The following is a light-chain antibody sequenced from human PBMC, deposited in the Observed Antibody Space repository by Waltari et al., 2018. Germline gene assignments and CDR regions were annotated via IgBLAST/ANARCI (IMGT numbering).Light chain of an antibody. CDR3: ATWDDRMNGHWV. Sequence: QPVLTQSLSASGTPGPRVTISCSGSSSNIGDNVVNWHQQPPGKAPKLLFYRNDQRPSGVPDRFSASKSGTSAALAISGLQSEDEADYYCATWDDRMNGHWVFGGGTKVTVL. CDR2: RND. J-gene: IGLJ3*02. CDR1: SSNIGDNV. V-gene: IGLV1-44*01.